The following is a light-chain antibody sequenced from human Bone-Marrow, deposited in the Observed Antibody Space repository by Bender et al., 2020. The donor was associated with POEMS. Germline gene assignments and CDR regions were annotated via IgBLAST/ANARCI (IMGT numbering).Light chain of an antibody. CDR1: SSNIGAHA. CDR3: AVWNDSLNGWV. J-gene: IGLJ3*02. Sequence: QSVLTQPPSASGTPGQRVTISCSGGSSNIGAHAVNWYQHLPGTAPKLLIYPGHRRPSGVPDRFSGSRSGASASLAISGLQSGDEADYYCAVWNDSLNGWVFGGGAKVTIL. CDR2: PGH. V-gene: IGLV1-44*01.